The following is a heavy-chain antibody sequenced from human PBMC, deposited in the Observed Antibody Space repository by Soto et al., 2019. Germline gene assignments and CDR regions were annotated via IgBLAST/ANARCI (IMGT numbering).Heavy chain of an antibody. Sequence: EVQLVESGGGLVQPGGSLRLSCAASGFTFSSYSMNWVRQAPGKGLEWVSYISSSSSTIYYADSVKGRFTISRDNAKNSQRLQSNSLRAEDTAVYYCARAPELLWFGELLNPWGQGTLVTVSS. V-gene: IGHV3-48*01. CDR3: ARAPELLWFGELLNP. J-gene: IGHJ5*02. CDR1: GFTFSSYS. CDR2: ISSSSSTI. D-gene: IGHD3-10*01.